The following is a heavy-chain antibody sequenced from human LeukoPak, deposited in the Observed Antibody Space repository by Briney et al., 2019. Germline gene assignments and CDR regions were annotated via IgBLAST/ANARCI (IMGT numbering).Heavy chain of an antibody. Sequence: ASVKVSCKASGYTFTGYYIHWVRQAPGQGLEWMGWIKASSGVTKYVQKFQGRVTMTRDTSISTVYMELSRLKSDDTAVYYCARYYFDSQSYYNLDYWGQGTLVTVSS. V-gene: IGHV1-2*02. CDR3: ARYYFDSQSYYNLDY. J-gene: IGHJ4*02. CDR1: GYTFTGYY. CDR2: IKASSGVT. D-gene: IGHD3-10*01.